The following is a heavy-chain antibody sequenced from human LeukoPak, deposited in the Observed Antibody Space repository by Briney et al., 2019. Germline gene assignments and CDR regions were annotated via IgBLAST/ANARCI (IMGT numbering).Heavy chain of an antibody. V-gene: IGHV3-15*01. J-gene: IGHJ4*02. Sequence: GGSLRLSCAASGFTFSNAWMSWVRQAPGKGLEWVGHIKSKSDGGTTDYAAPVKGRFTISRDDSKNTLYLQMNSVKTEDTAVYYCTTYDILTGYYRALWYFDYWGQETLVSVSS. CDR3: TTYDILTGYYRALWYFDY. CDR2: IKSKSDGGTT. CDR1: GFTFSNAW. D-gene: IGHD3-9*01.